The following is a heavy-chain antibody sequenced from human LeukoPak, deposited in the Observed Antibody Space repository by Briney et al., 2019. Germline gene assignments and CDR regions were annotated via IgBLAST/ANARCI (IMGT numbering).Heavy chain of an antibody. CDR1: GGSINSYY. V-gene: IGHV4-4*07. Sequence: SETLSLTCTVSGGSINSYYWSWIRQPAGKGLEWIGCIYSSGSTNYNPSLKSRVIMSVDTSKNQFSLKLSSMTAADTAVYYCARGGSSWNNWFDPWGQGTLVTVSS. CDR3: ARGGSSWNNWFDP. D-gene: IGHD6-13*01. J-gene: IGHJ5*02. CDR2: IYSSGST.